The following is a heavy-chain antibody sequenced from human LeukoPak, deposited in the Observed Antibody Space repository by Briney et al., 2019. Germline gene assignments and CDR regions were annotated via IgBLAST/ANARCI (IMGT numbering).Heavy chain of an antibody. CDR3: ARDSITMVRGVIPPGMDV. CDR1: GYTFTSYA. J-gene: IGHJ6*02. CDR2: INTNTGNP. D-gene: IGHD3-10*01. Sequence: ASVKVSCKASGYTFTSYAMNWVRQAPGQGLEWMGWINTNTGNPTYAQGFTGRFVFPLDTSVSTAYLQISSLKAEDTAVYYCARDSITMVRGVIPPGMDVWGQGTTVTVSS. V-gene: IGHV7-4-1*02.